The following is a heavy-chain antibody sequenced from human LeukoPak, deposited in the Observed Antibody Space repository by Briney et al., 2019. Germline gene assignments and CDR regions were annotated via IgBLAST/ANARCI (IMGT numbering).Heavy chain of an antibody. V-gene: IGHV4-59*12. CDR2: ISATGTT. D-gene: IGHD3-10*01. Sequence: SETLSLTCTVSGGSMTSYCWSWIRQAPGKGLEWIGYISATGTTNYNPSLGSRLTISMDASKNQFSLSLTSVTAADTAVYYCAAGNYYGSDTLDYWGQGTLVTVSS. CDR1: GGSMTSYC. CDR3: AAGNYYGSDTLDY. J-gene: IGHJ4*02.